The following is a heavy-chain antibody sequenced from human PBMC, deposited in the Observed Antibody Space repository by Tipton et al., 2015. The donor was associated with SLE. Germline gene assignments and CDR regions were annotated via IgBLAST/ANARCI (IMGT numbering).Heavy chain of an antibody. J-gene: IGHJ6*03. CDR3: AREAVAEPPVVTASYYYYHHMDV. CDR2: IFHSGNT. CDR1: GGSITSGNW. Sequence: LTCAVPGGSITSGNWWTWVRQTPGKGLEWIGEIFHSGNTNYNPSLKSRVIMSLDMSKNQFSLKLSSVTAADTALYFCAREAVAEPPVVTASYYYYHHMDVWGKGTTVTV. V-gene: IGHV4-4*01. D-gene: IGHD1-14*01.